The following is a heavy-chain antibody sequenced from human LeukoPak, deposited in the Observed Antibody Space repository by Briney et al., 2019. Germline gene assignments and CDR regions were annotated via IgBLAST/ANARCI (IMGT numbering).Heavy chain of an antibody. CDR3: STAVNGSYFD. D-gene: IGHD1-26*01. CDR2: IKSNPDAGTA. Sequence: GGSLRLSCAASGFTFTYAWMTWVRQAPGKGLEGVGRIKSNPDAGTADYAAPVKGRSTISRDDSRNTLYLQMNNLEIDDTAVYFCSTAVNGSYFDWGQGTLVIVSS. CDR1: GFTFTYAW. V-gene: IGHV3-15*01. J-gene: IGHJ1*01.